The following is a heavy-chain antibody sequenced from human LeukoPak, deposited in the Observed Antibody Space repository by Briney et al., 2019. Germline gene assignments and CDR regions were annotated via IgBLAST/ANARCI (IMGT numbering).Heavy chain of an antibody. CDR2: FDPEDGET. CDR1: GYTLTELS. CDR3: ACLQDWWQGHFDY. Sequence: ASVKVSCKVSGYTLTELSMHWVRQAPGKGLEWMGGFDPEDGETIYAQRFQGRVTMTEDTSTDTAYMELSSLRSEDTAVYYCACLQDWWQGHFDYWGQGTLVTVSS. J-gene: IGHJ4*02. D-gene: IGHD2-15*01. V-gene: IGHV1-24*01.